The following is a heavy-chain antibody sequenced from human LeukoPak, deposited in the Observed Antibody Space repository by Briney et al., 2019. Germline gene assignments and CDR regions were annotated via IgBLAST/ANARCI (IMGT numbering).Heavy chain of an antibody. Sequence: SGGSLRLSCAASGFTFSSYAMHWVRQAPGKGLEWVAVISYDGSNKYYADSVRGRFTISRDNSKNTLYLQMNSLRAEDTAVYYCARALDIVVVVAAKDVIGISNMPDYYYGMDVWGQGTTVTVSS. D-gene: IGHD2-15*01. CDR2: ISYDGSNK. CDR1: GFTFSSYA. CDR3: ARALDIVVVVAAKDVIGISNMPDYYYGMDV. J-gene: IGHJ6*02. V-gene: IGHV3-30-3*01.